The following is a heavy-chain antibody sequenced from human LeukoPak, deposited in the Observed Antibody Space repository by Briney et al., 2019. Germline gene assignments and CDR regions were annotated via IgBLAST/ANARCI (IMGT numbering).Heavy chain of an antibody. CDR1: GGSISSSSYS. Sequence: SETLSLTCTVSGGSISSSSYSWGWIRQPPGKGLEWIGSIYYSGSTYYNPSLKSRVTISVDTSKNQFSLKLSSVTAADTAVYYCASTIASSGWPVDYWGQGTLVTVSS. D-gene: IGHD6-19*01. V-gene: IGHV4-39*01. CDR2: IYYSGST. J-gene: IGHJ4*02. CDR3: ASTIASSGWPVDY.